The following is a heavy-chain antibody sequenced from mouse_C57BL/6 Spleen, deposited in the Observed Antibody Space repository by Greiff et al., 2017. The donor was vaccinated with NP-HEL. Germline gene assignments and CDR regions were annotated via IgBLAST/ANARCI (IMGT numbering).Heavy chain of an antibody. D-gene: IGHD2-1*01. V-gene: IGHV10-1*01. CDR3: VRSYYGNYGYFFDY. Sequence: EVKLVESGGGLVQPKGSLKLSCAASGFSFNTYAMNWVRQAPGKGLEWVARIRSKSNNYATYYADSVKDRFTISRDDSESMLYLQMNNLKTEDTAMYYCVRSYYGNYGYFFDYWGQGTTLTVSS. CDR2: IRSKSNNYAT. CDR1: GFSFNTYA. J-gene: IGHJ2*01.